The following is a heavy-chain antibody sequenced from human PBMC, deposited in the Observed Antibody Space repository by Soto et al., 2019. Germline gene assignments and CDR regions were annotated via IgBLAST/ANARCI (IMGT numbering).Heavy chain of an antibody. J-gene: IGHJ6*01. V-gene: IGHV1-69*12. D-gene: IGHD1-20*01. CDR1: GGTFSSYA. Sequence: QVQLVQSGAEVKKPGSSVKVSCKASGGTFSSYAISWVRQAPGQGLEWMGGFIPIFGTATSAQKFQGRVTITADDXXSXAXTELSSLRSEDTDVYYCARDWRPYNWNEGTYYGMDVWGQGTTVTVSS. CDR3: ARDWRPYNWNEGTYYGMDV. CDR2: FIPIFGTA.